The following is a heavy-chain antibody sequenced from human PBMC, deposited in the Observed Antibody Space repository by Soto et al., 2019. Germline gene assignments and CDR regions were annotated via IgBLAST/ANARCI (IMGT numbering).Heavy chain of an antibody. J-gene: IGHJ6*02. CDR2: ISAYNGNT. CDR1: GYTFTSYG. V-gene: IGHV1-18*01. D-gene: IGHD6-6*01. Sequence: ASVKVSCKASGYTFTSYGISWVRQAPGQGLEWMGWISAYNGNTNYAQKLQGRVTMTTDTSTSTAYMELRSLRSDDTAVYYCARTEYSSSYYYYYGMDVWGQGTTVTVSS. CDR3: ARTEYSSSYYYYYGMDV.